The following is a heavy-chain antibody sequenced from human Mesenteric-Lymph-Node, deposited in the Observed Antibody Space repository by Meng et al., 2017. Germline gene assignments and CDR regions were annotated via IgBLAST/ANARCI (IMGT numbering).Heavy chain of an antibody. V-gene: IGHV1-8*01. CDR3: ARESQVGSSGWLRKAYYYYGMDV. CDR1: GYTFTSYD. D-gene: IGHD6-19*01. J-gene: IGHJ6*02. CDR2: MNPNSGNT. Sequence: ASVKVSCKASGYTFTSYDINWVRQATGQGLEWMGWMNPNSGNTGYAQKFQGRVTMTRNTSISTAYMELSSLRSEYTAVYYCARESQVGSSGWLRKAYYYYGMDVWGQGTTVTVSS.